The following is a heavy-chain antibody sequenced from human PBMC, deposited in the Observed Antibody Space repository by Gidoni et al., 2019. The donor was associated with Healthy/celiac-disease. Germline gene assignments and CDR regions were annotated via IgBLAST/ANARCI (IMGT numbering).Heavy chain of an antibody. CDR3: AREGQQLSMGFDY. CDR1: GFPFSDYY. CDR2: ISSSSSYT. Sequence: QVQLVESGGGLVKPGGSLRLSCAASGFPFSDYYMSWIRQAPGKGLEWVSYISSSSSYTNYADSVKGRFTISRDNAKNSLYLQMNSLRAEDTAVYYCAREGQQLSMGFDYWGQGTLVTVSS. J-gene: IGHJ4*02. V-gene: IGHV3-11*05. D-gene: IGHD6-13*01.